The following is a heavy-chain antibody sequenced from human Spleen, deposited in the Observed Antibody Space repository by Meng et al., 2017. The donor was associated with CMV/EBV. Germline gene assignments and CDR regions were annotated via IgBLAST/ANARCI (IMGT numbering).Heavy chain of an antibody. V-gene: IGHV1-18*01. CDR2: ISAYNGNT. CDR3: ARDHSRGANWFDP. D-gene: IGHD6-19*01. CDR1: GYTFTSYG. Sequence: ASVKVSCKASGYTFTSYGISWVRQAPGQGLEWMGWISAYNGNTIYAQKFQGRVTMTTDTSTSTAYMEVRSLRSDDTAVYYCARDHSRGANWFDPWGQGTLVTVS. J-gene: IGHJ5*02.